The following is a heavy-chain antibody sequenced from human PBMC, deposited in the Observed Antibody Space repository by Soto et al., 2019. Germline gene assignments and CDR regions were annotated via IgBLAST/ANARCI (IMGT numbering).Heavy chain of an antibody. D-gene: IGHD3-10*01. CDR2: ISYDGSNK. Sequence: QVQLVESGGGVVQPGRSLRLSCAASGFTFSSYGMHWVRQAPGKGLEWVAVISYDGSNKYYADSVKGRFTISRDNSKNTLYLQMNSLRAEDTAVYYCAKPTLLSSYCMDVWGQGTTVTVSS. V-gene: IGHV3-30*18. J-gene: IGHJ6*02. CDR3: AKPTLLSSYCMDV. CDR1: GFTFSSYG.